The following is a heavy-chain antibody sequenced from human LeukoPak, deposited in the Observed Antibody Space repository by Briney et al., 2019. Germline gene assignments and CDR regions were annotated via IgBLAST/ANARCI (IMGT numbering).Heavy chain of an antibody. D-gene: IGHD3-3*01. CDR3: ARGLLEWLLGGSYYFDY. V-gene: IGHV1-69*04. Sequence: ASVKVSCKASGGTFSSYAISWVRQAPGQGLEWMGRIIPILGIANYAQKFQGRVTITADKSTSTAYMELSSLRSEDTAVYYCARGLLEWLLGGSYYFDYWGQGTLVTVSS. CDR2: IIPILGIA. J-gene: IGHJ4*02. CDR1: GGTFSSYA.